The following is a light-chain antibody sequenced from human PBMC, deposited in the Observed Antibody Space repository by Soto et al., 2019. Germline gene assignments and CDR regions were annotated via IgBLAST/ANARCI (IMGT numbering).Light chain of an antibody. CDR3: AAWDDSLNGLWV. CDR2: SND. V-gene: IGLV1-44*01. CDR1: SSNIGSNT. Sequence: QSVLTQPPSASGTPGQRVTISCSGSSSNIGSNTVNWYQQLPTTAPKLLIYSNDQRPSGVPDRFSGSKSGTSASLAISGLQSEDEADYYCAAWDDSLNGLWVFGGGTQLTVL. J-gene: IGLJ3*02.